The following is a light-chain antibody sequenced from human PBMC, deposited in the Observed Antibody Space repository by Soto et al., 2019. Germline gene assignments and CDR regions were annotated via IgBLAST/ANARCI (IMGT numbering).Light chain of an antibody. CDR3: QQYGSSPYT. Sequence: EIVLTQSPGTLSLSPGARATLSCRASQSVSSSYLAWNQQKPGQAPRLLIYGASSRATGIPDRFSGSGSGTDFTLTISRLEPEDFAVYYCQQYGSSPYTFGQGTKLEIQ. CDR2: GAS. J-gene: IGKJ2*01. CDR1: QSVSSSY. V-gene: IGKV3-20*01.